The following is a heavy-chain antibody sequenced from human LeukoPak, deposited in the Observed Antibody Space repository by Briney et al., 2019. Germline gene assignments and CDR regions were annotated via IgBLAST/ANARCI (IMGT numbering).Heavy chain of an antibody. Sequence: PSETLSLTCTVSGDSISSSSYYWGWIRQPPGKGLEWIGSIYYSGSTYYNPSLKSRVTISVDTSKNQFSLKVNSVTAADTAVYYCARGGGWGNWNDAVDYWGQGTLVTVSS. V-gene: IGHV4-39*07. D-gene: IGHD1-1*01. J-gene: IGHJ4*02. CDR2: IYYSGST. CDR3: ARGGGWGNWNDAVDY. CDR1: GDSISSSSYY.